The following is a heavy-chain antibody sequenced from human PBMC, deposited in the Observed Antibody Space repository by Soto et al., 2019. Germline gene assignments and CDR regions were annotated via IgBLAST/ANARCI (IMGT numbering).Heavy chain of an antibody. D-gene: IGHD3-22*01. J-gene: IGHJ4*02. CDR3: AIRASYYDSSGYFDY. CDR1: GFTFSSYW. CDR2: INSDESST. V-gene: IGHV3-74*01. Sequence: GGSLRLSCAASGFTFSSYWMHWVRQAPGKGLVWVSRINSDESSTSYADSVKGRFTISRDNAKNTLYLQINSLIAEDTAVYYRAIRASYYDSSGYFDYWGQGT.